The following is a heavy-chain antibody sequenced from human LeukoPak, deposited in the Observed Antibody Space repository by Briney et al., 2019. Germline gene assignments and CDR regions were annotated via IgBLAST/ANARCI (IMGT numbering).Heavy chain of an antibody. CDR3: ARFLGGAPEY. V-gene: IGHV5-51*01. D-gene: IGHD3-16*01. J-gene: IGHJ4*02. CDR1: GYSFPTYW. Sequence: GESLKISCKGSGYSFPTYWIGWGRQMPGKGLEWMVIIYPSDSDTRYSPSFQGQVTISADKSISTAYLQWSSLKASDTAMYFCARFLGGAPEYWGQGTLVSVSS. CDR2: IYPSDSDT.